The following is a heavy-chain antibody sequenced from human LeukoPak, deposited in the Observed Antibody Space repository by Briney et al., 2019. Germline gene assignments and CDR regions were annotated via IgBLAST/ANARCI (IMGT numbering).Heavy chain of an antibody. D-gene: IGHD3-22*01. CDR2: ISSNGGST. Sequence: GGSLRLSCAASGFTFSSYSMNWVRQAPGKGLEYVSAISSNGGSTYYANSVKGRFTISRDNSKNTLYLQMGSLRAEDMAVYYCARAHYYDSSGYRPSYYYMDVWGKGTTVTVSS. V-gene: IGHV3-64*01. CDR1: GFTFSSYS. CDR3: ARAHYYDSSGYRPSYYYMDV. J-gene: IGHJ6*03.